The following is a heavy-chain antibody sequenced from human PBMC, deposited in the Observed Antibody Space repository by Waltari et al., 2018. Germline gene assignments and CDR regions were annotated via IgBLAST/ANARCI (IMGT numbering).Heavy chain of an antibody. J-gene: IGHJ4*02. V-gene: IGHV1-69-2*01. CDR3: AKGGDCNGGSCNFDY. Sequence: EVQLVQSGAEVKKPGATVKISCKASGYTFTDYYMHWVQQAPGKGLEWMGRVDPEDGETIYAQKFQGRVTMTRDTSISTAYMELSRLTSDDTAVYYCAKGGDCNGGSCNFDYWGQGTVVTVSS. CDR2: VDPEDGET. CDR1: GYTFTDYY. D-gene: IGHD2-15*01.